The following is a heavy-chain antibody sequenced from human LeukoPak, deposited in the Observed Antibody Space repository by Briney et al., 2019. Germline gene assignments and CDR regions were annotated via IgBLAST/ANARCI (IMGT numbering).Heavy chain of an antibody. J-gene: IGHJ5*02. CDR3: AREEDSYCGGDCYEGNWFDP. CDR2: INPNSGGT. CDR1: GYTFTGYY. Sequence: ASVKVSCKASGYTFTGYYMHWVRQAPGQGLEWMGWINPNSGGTNYAQKFQGRVTMTRDTSISTAYMELSSLRSEDTAVYYCAREEDSYCGGDCYEGNWFDPWGQGTLVTVSS. V-gene: IGHV1-2*02. D-gene: IGHD2-21*02.